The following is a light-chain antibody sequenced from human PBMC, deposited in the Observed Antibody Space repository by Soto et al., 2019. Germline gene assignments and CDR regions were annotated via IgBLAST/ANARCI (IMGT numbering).Light chain of an antibody. Sequence: EIVLTPVSATPSVSPGERATLSCRARQSVNQKLGWYQQKPGQAPRLLIYVASYRATGIPARFSGSGSGTEYTLTISNLQAEDFAVYYCQQFNNWPHTFGQGTRLEIK. CDR1: QSVNQK. J-gene: IGKJ5*01. CDR3: QQFNNWPHT. V-gene: IGKV3-15*01. CDR2: VAS.